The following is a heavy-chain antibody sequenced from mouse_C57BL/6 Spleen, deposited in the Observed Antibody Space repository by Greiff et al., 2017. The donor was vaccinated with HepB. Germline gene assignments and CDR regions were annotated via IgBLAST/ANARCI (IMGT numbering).Heavy chain of an antibody. CDR1: GYAFSSYW. V-gene: IGHV1-80*01. D-gene: IGHD2-2*01. Sequence: VQLQESGAELVKPGASVKISCKASGYAFSSYWMNWVKQRPGKGLEWIGQIYPGDGDTNYNGKFKGKATLTADKSSSTAYMQLSSLTSEDSAVYFCASYGYAYAMDYWGQGTSVTVSS. J-gene: IGHJ4*01. CDR3: ASYGYAYAMDY. CDR2: IYPGDGDT.